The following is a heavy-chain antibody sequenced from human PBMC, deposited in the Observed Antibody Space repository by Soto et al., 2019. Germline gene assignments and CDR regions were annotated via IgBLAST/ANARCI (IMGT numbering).Heavy chain of an antibody. D-gene: IGHD3-3*01. V-gene: IGHV3-23*01. CDR3: ARWSYLDY. J-gene: IGHJ4*02. Sequence: GGSLRLSCAASGFSFGSYALSWVRQAPGKGLEWVSTISGSDGKTFYADSVKGRFSISRDTSQNALYLQMNSLRADDTAIYYCARWSYLDYWGQGTRVTASS. CDR2: ISGSDGKT. CDR1: GFSFGSYA.